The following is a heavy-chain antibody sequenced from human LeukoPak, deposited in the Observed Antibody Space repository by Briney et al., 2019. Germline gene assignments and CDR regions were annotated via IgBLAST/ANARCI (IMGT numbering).Heavy chain of an antibody. J-gene: IGHJ4*02. CDR2: IYYSGT. V-gene: IGHV4-39*07. CDR1: GGSITSRSDC. D-gene: IGHD4-17*01. CDR3: VRGLTLTTSPPGK. Sequence: SETLSLTCTVSGGSITSRSDCWGWIRQSPGKGLEWIGNIYYSGTYYNPALTSRVTISVDTSKNQFSLRLTSVTAADTAVYYCVRGLTLTTSPPGKWGQGTLVSVSS.